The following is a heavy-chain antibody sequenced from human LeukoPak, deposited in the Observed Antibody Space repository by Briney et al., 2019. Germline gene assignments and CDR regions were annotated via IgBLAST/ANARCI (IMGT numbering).Heavy chain of an antibody. V-gene: IGHV3-30*04. Sequence: PGGSLRLSSAASGFTFSSYAMHWVRQAPGKGLEWVAVISYDGSNKYYADSVKGRFTISRDNSKNTLYLQMNSLRAEDTAVYYCARGGLRAYSSGWYGFDYWGQGTLVTVSS. CDR3: ARGGLRAYSSGWYGFDY. CDR2: ISYDGSNK. D-gene: IGHD6-19*01. CDR1: GFTFSSYA. J-gene: IGHJ4*02.